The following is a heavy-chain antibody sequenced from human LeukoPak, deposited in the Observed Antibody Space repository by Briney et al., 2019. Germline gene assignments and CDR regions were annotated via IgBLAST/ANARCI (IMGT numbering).Heavy chain of an antibody. CDR3: ARGRSGSYYKGPFDY. CDR2: INHSGYT. D-gene: IGHD3-10*01. J-gene: IGHJ4*02. CDR1: GGSFSDYY. Sequence: SETLSLTCVVYGGSFSDYYWSWIRQPPGKGLEWIGEINHSGYTNYNPSLKSRVTISVDTSKNQFSLKLSSVTAADTAVYYCARGRSGSYYKGPFDYWGQGTLVTVSS. V-gene: IGHV4-34*01.